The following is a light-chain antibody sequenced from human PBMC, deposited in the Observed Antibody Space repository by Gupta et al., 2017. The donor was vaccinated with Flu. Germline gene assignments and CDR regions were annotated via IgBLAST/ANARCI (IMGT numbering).Light chain of an antibody. CDR1: SSNIGSNP. CDR3: AAWDDSLNGHYV. V-gene: IGLV1-44*01. CDR2: GHS. Sequence: QSVLAQPPSASETPGQRVTISCSGSSSNIGSNPVNWYQQVPGTAPKLLIFGHSQRPSGVPDRFSGSKSGTSASLAISGLQSEDEADYYCAAWDDSLNGHYVFGTGTKVTVL. J-gene: IGLJ1*01.